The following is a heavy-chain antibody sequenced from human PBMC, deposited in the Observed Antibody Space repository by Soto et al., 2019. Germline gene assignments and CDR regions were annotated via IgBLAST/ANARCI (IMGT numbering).Heavy chain of an antibody. CDR2: IRSKTYGWTT. J-gene: IGHJ6*02. V-gene: IGHV3-49*04. CDR1: GFPFGYYS. D-gene: IGHD4-17*01. CDR3: ASHSTVTTSYYYFGMDV. Sequence: TLTLSCTASGFPFGYYSRTLVRQAPGKGLEWVGFIRSKTYGWTTEYAASVKGRFTISADKSISTAYLQWSSLKASDTAMNYCASHSTVTTSYYYFGMDVWGQGTRFTFS.